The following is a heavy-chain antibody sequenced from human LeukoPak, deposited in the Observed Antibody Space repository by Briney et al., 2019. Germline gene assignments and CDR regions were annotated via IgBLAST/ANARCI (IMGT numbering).Heavy chain of an antibody. Sequence: GGSLRLSCAASGFTFSSYSMNWVRQAPGKGLEWVSSISSSSSSYIYYADSVKGRFTISRDNAKNSLYLQMNSLRAEDTAVYYCARERTPPYCSSTSCYADDAFDIWGQGTMVTVSS. J-gene: IGHJ3*02. V-gene: IGHV3-21*01. D-gene: IGHD2-2*01. CDR1: GFTFSSYS. CDR3: ARERTPPYCSSTSCYADDAFDI. CDR2: ISSSSSSYI.